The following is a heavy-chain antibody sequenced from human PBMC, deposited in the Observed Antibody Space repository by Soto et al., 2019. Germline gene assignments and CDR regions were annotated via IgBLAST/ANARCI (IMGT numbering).Heavy chain of an antibody. CDR2: ISYDGSNK. D-gene: IGHD3-3*02. Sequence: GGSLRLSCAASGFTFSSYGMHWVRQAPGKGLEWVAVISYDGSNKYYADSVKGRFTISRDNSKNTLYLQMNSLRAEDTAVYYCAISGPYSAILHALSICGQGT. J-gene: IGHJ3*02. V-gene: IGHV3-30*03. CDR3: AISGPYSAILHALSI. CDR1: GFTFSSYG.